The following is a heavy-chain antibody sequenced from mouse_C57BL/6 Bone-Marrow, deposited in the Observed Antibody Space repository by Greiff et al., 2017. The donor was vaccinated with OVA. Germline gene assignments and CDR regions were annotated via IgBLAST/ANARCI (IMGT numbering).Heavy chain of an antibody. V-gene: IGHV1-74*01. J-gene: IGHJ4*01. CDR2: IHPSDSDT. D-gene: IGHD1-1*01. CDR3: AIHPSTVVATKAMDY. CDR1: GYTFTSYW. Sequence: QVQLKQPGAELVKPGASVKVSCKASGYTFTSYWMHWVKQRPGQGLEWIGRIHPSDSDTNYNQKFKGKATLTVDKSSSTAYMQLSSLTSEDSAVYYCAIHPSTVVATKAMDYWGQGTSVTVSS.